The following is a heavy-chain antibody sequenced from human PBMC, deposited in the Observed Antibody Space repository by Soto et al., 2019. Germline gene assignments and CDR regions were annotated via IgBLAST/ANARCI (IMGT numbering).Heavy chain of an antibody. CDR1: GFTYTNYW. CDR3: AREYWYFDL. V-gene: IGHV3-7*01. J-gene: IGHJ2*01. Sequence: ESGGGLVQPGGSLRLSCAASGFTYTNYWMDWVRQAPGKGLEWVANINQDGSEKYYVDSVKGRFTISRDNAKKSLYLQIDSLRAEDTAVYFCAREYWYFDLWGRGTLVTVSS. CDR2: INQDGSEK.